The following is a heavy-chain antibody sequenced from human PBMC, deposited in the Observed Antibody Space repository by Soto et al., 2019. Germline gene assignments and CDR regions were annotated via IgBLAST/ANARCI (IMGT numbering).Heavy chain of an antibody. V-gene: IGHV3-23*01. CDR1: GFTFDSYG. Sequence: EVQLLESGGGLVQPGGSLRLSCEASGFTFDSYGKSWVRQPPEKELQWISHISGSGDVTYYADSVKGRFTISRDNFKNTVYLQMNTLRADDTAIYYCAKVRSHLPFGFQDWGLGTLVTVSS. CDR2: ISGSGDVT. D-gene: IGHD3-16*01. J-gene: IGHJ1*01. CDR3: AKVRSHLPFGFQD.